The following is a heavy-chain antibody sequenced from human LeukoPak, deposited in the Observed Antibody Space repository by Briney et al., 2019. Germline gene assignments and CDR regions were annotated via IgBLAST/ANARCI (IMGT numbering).Heavy chain of an antibody. CDR3: ASEPRSTVVVVLDY. CDR1: GVTFSSYV. D-gene: IGHD2-15*01. CDR2: ISGSGGGT. V-gene: IGHV3-23*01. Sequence: GGSLRLSCEASGVTFSSYVMSWVRQAPGKGPEWVSGISGSGGGTYYADSVKGRFTISRDNSKDTLYLQLNALRAEGTALYYCASEPRSTVVVVLDYWGQGTMVTVSS. J-gene: IGHJ4*02.